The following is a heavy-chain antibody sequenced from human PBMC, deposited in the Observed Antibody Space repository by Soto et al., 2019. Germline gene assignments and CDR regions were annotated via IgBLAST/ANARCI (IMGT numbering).Heavy chain of an antibody. CDR3: ATEYYYDSSGYYSIYYGMDV. V-gene: IGHV3-30*03. D-gene: IGHD3-22*01. CDR1: GFTFSSYG. Sequence: QVQLVESGGGVVQPGRSLRLSCAASGFTFSSYGMHWVRQAPGKGLEWVAVISYDGSNKYYADSVKGRFTISRDNSKNTLYLQMNSLGAEDTAVYYCATEYYYDSSGYYSIYYGMDVWGQGTTVTVSS. CDR2: ISYDGSNK. J-gene: IGHJ6*02.